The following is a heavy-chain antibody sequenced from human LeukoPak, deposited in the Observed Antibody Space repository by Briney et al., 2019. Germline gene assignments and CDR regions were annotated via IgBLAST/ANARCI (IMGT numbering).Heavy chain of an antibody. CDR1: GYTFTGYY. CDR2: ILPNSGVT. Sequence: ASVKVSCKASGYTFTGYYVHWVRQAPGQGLEWMGWILPNSGVTNYAQNFQGRVTMTRDTSTSTAYMELKRLRYDDTAVYYCARASYSSSRSPLAHWGQGTLVSVSS. D-gene: IGHD2-2*01. CDR3: ARASYSSSRSPLAH. J-gene: IGHJ5*02. V-gene: IGHV1-2*02.